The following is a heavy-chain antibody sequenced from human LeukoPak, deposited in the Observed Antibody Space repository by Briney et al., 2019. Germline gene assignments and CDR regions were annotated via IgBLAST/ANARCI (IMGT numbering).Heavy chain of an antibody. Sequence: GGSLRLSCAASGFTFTSYWMHWVRQALGKGLAWVSRINSDGSSTSYADSVKGRFTISRDNSKNTLYLQMNSLRAEDTAVYYCARDPDEYSSSFGWFDPWGQGTLVTVSS. D-gene: IGHD6-6*01. CDR1: GFTFTSYW. V-gene: IGHV3-74*01. CDR3: ARDPDEYSSSFGWFDP. J-gene: IGHJ5*02. CDR2: INSDGSST.